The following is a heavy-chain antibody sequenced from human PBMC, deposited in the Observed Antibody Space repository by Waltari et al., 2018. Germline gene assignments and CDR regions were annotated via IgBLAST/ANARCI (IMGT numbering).Heavy chain of an antibody. Sequence: QVQLQESGPGLVKPSETLSLTCTVSGASISSYYRSWFRQPAGKGRGGIGRIYTSGSTNYNPSLKSRVTMSVDTSKNQFSLKLSSVTAADTAVYYCAKELYDYVWGSYRSYYYYYMDVWGKGTTVTVSS. CDR1: GASISSYY. V-gene: IGHV4-4*07. J-gene: IGHJ6*03. CDR2: IYTSGST. CDR3: AKELYDYVWGSYRSYYYYYMDV. D-gene: IGHD3-16*02.